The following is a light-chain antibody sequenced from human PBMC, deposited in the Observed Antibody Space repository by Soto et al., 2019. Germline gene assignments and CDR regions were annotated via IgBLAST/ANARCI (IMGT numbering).Light chain of an antibody. CDR1: QSVSSY. CDR2: DAS. J-gene: IGKJ5*01. CDR3: QQRSNWPLST. V-gene: IGKV3-11*01. Sequence: EIELTQFPDTLPLCPGERATLCCRSSQSVSSYLACYQQKPGQAPRLLIYDASNRATGIPARFSGSGSGTDFTLTICSLEPEDFAVYYCQQRSNWPLSTFGQGTDWRL.